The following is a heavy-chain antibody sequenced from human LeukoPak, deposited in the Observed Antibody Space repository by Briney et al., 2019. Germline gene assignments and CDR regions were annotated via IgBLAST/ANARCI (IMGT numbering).Heavy chain of an antibody. CDR3: AKDIRGSTSWYGLDY. CDR1: GFTFSSYA. J-gene: IGHJ4*02. Sequence: GGSLRLSCVASGFTFSSYAMSWVRQAPGKGLEWVSAISGSGGSTYYADSVKGRFTISRDNSKKSLYLQMNSLRAEDTALYYCAKDIRGSTSWYGLDYWGQGTLVTVSS. CDR2: ISGSGGST. D-gene: IGHD6-13*01. V-gene: IGHV3-23*01.